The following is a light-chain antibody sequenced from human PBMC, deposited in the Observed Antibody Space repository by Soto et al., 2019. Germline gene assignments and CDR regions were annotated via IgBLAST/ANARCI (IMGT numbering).Light chain of an antibody. Sequence: EVLMTQSPATVSVSPGERATLSCRASQSVSSNLAWYQQRPGQAPSPLIYDASTRATGVPARFSGSGSGTEFTLTISSLQSEDFAVYYCQQYNYWPPTFGGGTKVEIK. CDR3: QQYNYWPPT. CDR1: QSVSSN. V-gene: IGKV3-15*01. J-gene: IGKJ4*01. CDR2: DAS.